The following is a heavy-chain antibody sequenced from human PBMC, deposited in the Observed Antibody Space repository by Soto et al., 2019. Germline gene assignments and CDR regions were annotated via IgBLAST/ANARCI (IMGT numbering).Heavy chain of an antibody. J-gene: IGHJ4*02. CDR1: GDSMSSSDYY. Sequence: SETLSLTCAVSGDSMSSSDYYWGWIRQPPGKGLEWIGSIYYSGSTYYNPSFQSRVAISVDTSKIQFSLKLKSVTAADTAIYYCARRTVNIRAFYSGLKTHCFDYWGQGAPVTVS. CDR3: ARRTVNIRAFYSGLKTHCFDY. D-gene: IGHD6-19*01. CDR2: IYYSGST. V-gene: IGHV4-39*01.